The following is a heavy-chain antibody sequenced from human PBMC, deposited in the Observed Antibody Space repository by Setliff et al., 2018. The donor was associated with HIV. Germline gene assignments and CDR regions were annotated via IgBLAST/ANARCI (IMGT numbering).Heavy chain of an antibody. CDR2: INQSGDT. CDR1: GGSFSGHQ. J-gene: IGHJ1*01. V-gene: IGHV4-34*01. Sequence: SETLSLTCAVYGGSFSGHQWSWIRQPPGEGLEWIGEINQSGDTNYKPSLKSRVTISIDTSKNQFSLKLSSVTAADTAVYYCASSRSLFGEEYFHHWGQGTLVTVSS. D-gene: IGHD3-10*02. CDR3: ASSRSLFGEEYFHH.